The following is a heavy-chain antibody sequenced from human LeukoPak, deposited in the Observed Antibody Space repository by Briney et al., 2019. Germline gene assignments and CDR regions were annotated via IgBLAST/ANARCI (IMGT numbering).Heavy chain of an antibody. J-gene: IGHJ4*02. CDR1: GFTFSSYA. CDR3: TTDREVVVAAY. D-gene: IGHD2-15*01. V-gene: IGHV3-15*01. CDR2: IKSKTDGGTT. Sequence: GGSLRLSCAASGFTFSSYAMSWVRQAPGKGLEWVGRIKSKTDGGTTDYAAPVKGRFTISRDDSKNTLYLQMNSLKTEDTAVYYCTTDREVVVAAYWGQGTLVTVSS.